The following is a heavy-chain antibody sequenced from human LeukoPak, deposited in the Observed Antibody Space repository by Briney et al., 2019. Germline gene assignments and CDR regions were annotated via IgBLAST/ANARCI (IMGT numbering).Heavy chain of an antibody. CDR1: GYTFTGYY. Sequence: ASVKVSCKASGYTFTGYYMHWVRQAPGQGLEWMGWINPNSGGTNYAQKFQGRVTMTRDTSISTAYMELSRLRSDDTAVYYCARVPWRGYSYGYGYGMDVWGQGTRSPSP. V-gene: IGHV1-2*02. D-gene: IGHD5-18*01. CDR3: ARVPWRGYSYGYGYGMDV. CDR2: INPNSGGT. J-gene: IGHJ6*02.